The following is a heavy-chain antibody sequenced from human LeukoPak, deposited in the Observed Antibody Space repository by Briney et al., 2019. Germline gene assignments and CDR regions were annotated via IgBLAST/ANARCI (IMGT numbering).Heavy chain of an antibody. J-gene: IGHJ6*03. CDR1: GGTFSSYA. CDR2: IIPIFGTA. Sequence: SVKVSCKASGGTFSSYAISWVRQAPGQGLEWMGGIIPIFGTANYAQKFQGRVTITADESTSTAYMELSSLRSEDTAVYYCARVGVGMVRARGADYYYMDVWGKGTTVTVSS. D-gene: IGHD3-10*01. V-gene: IGHV1-69*13. CDR3: ARVGVGMVRARGADYYYMDV.